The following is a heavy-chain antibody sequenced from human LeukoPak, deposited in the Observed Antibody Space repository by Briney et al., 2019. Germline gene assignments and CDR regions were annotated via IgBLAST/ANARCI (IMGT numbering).Heavy chain of an antibody. Sequence: ASVQVSCQASGYTFTSYYMHWVRQAPGQGLEWMGIINPSGGSTSYAQKFQGRVTMTRDTSTSTVYMELSSLRSEDTAVYYCARPRSLYYYDSSGYLFDYWGQGTLVTVSS. V-gene: IGHV1-46*01. CDR3: ARPRSLYYYDSSGYLFDY. CDR1: GYTFTSYY. J-gene: IGHJ4*02. D-gene: IGHD3-22*01. CDR2: INPSGGST.